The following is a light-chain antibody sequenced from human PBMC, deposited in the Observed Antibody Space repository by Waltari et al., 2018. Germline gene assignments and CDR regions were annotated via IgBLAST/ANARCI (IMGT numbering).Light chain of an antibody. CDR2: GSS. V-gene: IGKV3-20*01. CDR3: QQYGRSWNT. Sequence: IVLTQAPGTLSWSPGERATLSCRASQSVSSNYLAWYQQRPGQAPRLLIHGSSSRATGIPDRFSGSGSGTDFTLTISRLEPEDFAVYYCQQYGRSWNTFGQGTKLEIK. CDR1: QSVSSNY. J-gene: IGKJ2*01.